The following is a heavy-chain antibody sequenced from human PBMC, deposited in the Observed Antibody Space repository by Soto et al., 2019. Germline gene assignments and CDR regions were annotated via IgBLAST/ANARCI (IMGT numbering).Heavy chain of an antibody. CDR3: ARLTVDYGMDV. V-gene: IGHV4-39*01. CDR1: CGSISSSSYY. Sequence: SDTLSLTFTFTCGSISSSSYYWGWIRQPPGKGLEWIGSIYYSGSTYYNPSLKSRVTISVDTSKNQFSLKLSSVTAADTAVYYCARLTVDYGMDVWGQGTTVT. CDR2: IYYSGST. J-gene: IGHJ6*02.